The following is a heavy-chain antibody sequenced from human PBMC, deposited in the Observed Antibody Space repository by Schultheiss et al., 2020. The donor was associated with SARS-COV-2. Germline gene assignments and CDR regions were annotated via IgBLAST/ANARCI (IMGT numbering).Heavy chain of an antibody. J-gene: IGHJ6*03. CDR3: ASMTPRPLLYYYYMDV. Sequence: SETLSLTCTVSGGSISSSSYYWGWIRQPPGKGLEWIGSIYYSGSTYYNPSLKSRVTISVDTSKNQFSLKLSSVTAADTAVYYCASMTPRPLLYYYYMDVWGKGTTVTVSS. CDR2: IYYSGST. D-gene: IGHD1-26*01. V-gene: IGHV4-39*01. CDR1: GGSISSSSYY.